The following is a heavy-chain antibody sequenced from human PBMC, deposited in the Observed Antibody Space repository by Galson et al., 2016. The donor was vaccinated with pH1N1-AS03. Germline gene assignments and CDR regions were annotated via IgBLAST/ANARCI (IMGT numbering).Heavy chain of an antibody. CDR2: LNGGGDTT. Sequence: GSLRLSCAASGFKFNFYGMSWVRQAPGKGLEWVPGLNGGGDTTYYADSTKGRFTVSRDNSKDTLYLQMTSLRAEDTGIYYCAKDCMGCMLMFDSWGQGTLVTVSS. V-gene: IGHV3-23*01. CDR1: GFKFNFYG. J-gene: IGHJ4*02. D-gene: IGHD3-16*01. CDR3: AKDCMGCMLMFDS.